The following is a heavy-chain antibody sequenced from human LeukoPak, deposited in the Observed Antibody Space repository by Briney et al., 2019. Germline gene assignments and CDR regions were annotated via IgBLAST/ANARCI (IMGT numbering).Heavy chain of an antibody. Sequence: GGSLRLSCAASGFTFSSYAMSWVRQAPGKGLEWVSAISGSGGSTYYADSVKGRFTISRDNSKNTLYLQMNSLRAEDTAVYYCAKSITMVRGVIPFDYWGQGTLVTVSS. D-gene: IGHD3-10*01. J-gene: IGHJ4*02. CDR1: GFTFSSYA. V-gene: IGHV3-23*01. CDR3: AKSITMVRGVIPFDY. CDR2: ISGSGGST.